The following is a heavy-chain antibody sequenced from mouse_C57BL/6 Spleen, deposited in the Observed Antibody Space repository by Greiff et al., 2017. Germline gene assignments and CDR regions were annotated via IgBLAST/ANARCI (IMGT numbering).Heavy chain of an antibody. CDR3: ARAGRDYFDY. CDR2: INPNNGGT. V-gene: IGHV1-26*01. J-gene: IGHJ2*01. CDR1: GYTFTDYY. Sequence: EVQLQQSGPELVKPGASVKISCKASGYTFTDYYMNWVKQSHGKSLEWIGDINPNNGGTSYNQKFKGKATLTVDKSSSTAYMELRSLTSEDSAVXYCARAGRDYFDYWGQGTTLTVSS.